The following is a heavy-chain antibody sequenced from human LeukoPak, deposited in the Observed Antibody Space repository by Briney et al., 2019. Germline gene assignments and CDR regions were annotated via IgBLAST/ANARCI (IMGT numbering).Heavy chain of an antibody. CDR2: IYHTGST. CDR3: ARGPLGGESFDI. Sequence: SQTLSLTCTVSGGSLSNHYWNWIRHPAGRGLEYIGRIYHTGSTNYNPSLKSRVTLSVDTSNNQFSLNLTSVTAADTAVYYCARGPLGGESFDIWGQGTMVTVSS. CDR1: GGSLSNHY. V-gene: IGHV4-4*07. D-gene: IGHD3-16*01. J-gene: IGHJ3*02.